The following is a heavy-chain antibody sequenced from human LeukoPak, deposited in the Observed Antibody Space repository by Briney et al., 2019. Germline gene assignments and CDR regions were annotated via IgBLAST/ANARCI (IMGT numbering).Heavy chain of an antibody. J-gene: IGHJ4*02. D-gene: IGHD6-19*01. CDR2: VSNDGTKK. V-gene: IGHV3-30*03. CDR3: ARVSGSGWYFDH. Sequence: GGSLRLSCAASGFTFSAYGMHWVRQAPGKGLEWVAVVSNDGTKKDYADSVKGRFIISRDNANNSLYLQMNSLRDEDTAVYYCARVSGSGWYFDHWGQGTLVTVSS. CDR1: GFTFSAYG.